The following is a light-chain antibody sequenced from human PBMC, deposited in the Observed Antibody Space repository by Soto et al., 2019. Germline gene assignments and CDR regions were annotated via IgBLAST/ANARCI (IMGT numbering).Light chain of an antibody. Sequence: DTVMTQSPESLAVSLGERATINCKSSQSLLYSTNNTNYLNWYQKKPGQPPKLLIYWASTRESGVPDRFSGSGSRRDFTLTISSLQAEDVAVYYCQQCYSVPYTFGQGTKLVI. V-gene: IGKV4-1*01. CDR2: WAS. J-gene: IGKJ2*01. CDR3: QQCYSVPYT. CDR1: QSLLYSTNNTNY.